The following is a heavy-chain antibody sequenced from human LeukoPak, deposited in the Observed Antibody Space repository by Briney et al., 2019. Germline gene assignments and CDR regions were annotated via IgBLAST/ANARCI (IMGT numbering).Heavy chain of an antibody. V-gene: IGHV3-64D*09. D-gene: IGHD3-3*01. CDR2: ISSNGGGT. Sequence: LSGGCLRLSCSASGFTFSTYAMHWVRQAPGKGLEYVSAISSNGGGTYYADSVKGRFTISRDNSKNTLFLQMSSLRAVDTAVYYCVKEQTFFGVVMDIGGQGTMVTVSS. CDR1: GFTFSTYA. CDR3: VKEQTFFGVVMDI. J-gene: IGHJ3*02.